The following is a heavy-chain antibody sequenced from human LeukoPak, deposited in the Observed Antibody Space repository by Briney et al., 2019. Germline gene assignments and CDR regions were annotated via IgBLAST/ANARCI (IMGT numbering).Heavy chain of an antibody. D-gene: IGHD2-21*02. CDR1: GFTFNAYA. CDR2: IRKDGYDE. J-gene: IGHJ4*02. Sequence: GGSLRLSCAASGFTFNAYAMHWVRQAPGKGLEWVSFIRKDGYDEKYANSVKGRFTISRDNSKSTLYLHLNIPRPEDTAVYYCTRSVVTTADFDYWGQGTLVTVSS. V-gene: IGHV3-30*02. CDR3: TRSVVTTADFDY.